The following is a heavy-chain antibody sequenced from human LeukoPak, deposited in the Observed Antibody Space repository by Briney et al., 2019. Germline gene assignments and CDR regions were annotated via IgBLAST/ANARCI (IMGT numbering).Heavy chain of an antibody. J-gene: IGHJ6*03. CDR3: ARDAYSSSPPGYYYYMDV. D-gene: IGHD6-6*01. Sequence: SQTLSLTCTASGGSISSGSYYWSWIRQPAGKGLEWIGRIYTSGSTNYNPSLKSRVTISVDTSKNQFSLKLSSVTAADTAVYYCARDAYSSSPPGYYYYMDVWGKGTTVTVSS. V-gene: IGHV4-61*02. CDR1: GGSISSGSYY. CDR2: IYTSGST.